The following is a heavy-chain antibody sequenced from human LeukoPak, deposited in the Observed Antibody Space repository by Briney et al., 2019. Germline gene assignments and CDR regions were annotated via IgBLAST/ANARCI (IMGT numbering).Heavy chain of an antibody. J-gene: IGHJ6*03. CDR2: ISGKTGNI. Sequence: ASVKVSCKASGYNFLNYGISWVRQAPGQGLEWMGWISGKTGNINYAQKFQAGATMTRDTSTSTAYMELRSLRSDDTAVYFCARRFLNSHPIYYYMDVWAKGTTVIVSS. CDR1: GYNFLNYG. V-gene: IGHV1-18*01. D-gene: IGHD2-21*01. CDR3: ARRFLNSHPIYYYMDV.